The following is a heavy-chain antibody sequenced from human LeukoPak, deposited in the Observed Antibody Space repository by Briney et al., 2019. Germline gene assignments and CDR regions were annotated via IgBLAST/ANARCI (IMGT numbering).Heavy chain of an antibody. V-gene: IGHV3-21*01. CDR2: VSPSGSST. CDR1: GFAFSDFT. J-gene: IGHJ5*02. CDR3: VGDALGESGAGGP. Sequence: PGGSLRLSCAASGFAFSDFTMNWVRQAPGKGLEWVSSVSPSGSSTWNADSVKGRFTISRDNARNSVSLQMNSLRGEDTAVYYCVGDALGESGAGGPWGLGTLVTVSS. D-gene: IGHD3-10*01.